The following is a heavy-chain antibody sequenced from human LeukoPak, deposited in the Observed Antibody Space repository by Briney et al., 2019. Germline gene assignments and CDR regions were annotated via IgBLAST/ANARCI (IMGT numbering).Heavy chain of an antibody. V-gene: IGHV4-59*01. CDR1: GGSIWSYD. CDR2: IYYSETT. Sequence: SETLSLTCTVSGGSIWSYDWSWVRQPPGKGLEWVGYIYYSETTNYNPSLKSRATLSVATSKNQFSLKVSSVTAADTAVYYCARSKDGFNADYWGQGILVTVSS. J-gene: IGHJ4*02. D-gene: IGHD5-24*01. CDR3: ARSKDGFNADY.